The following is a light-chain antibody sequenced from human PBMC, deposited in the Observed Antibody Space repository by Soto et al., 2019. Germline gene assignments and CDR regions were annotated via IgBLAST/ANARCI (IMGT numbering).Light chain of an antibody. Sequence: EIVLTQSPDTLSLSPGERATLSCSASQSVKNNYLAWYQQKPGQAPRLLIYGASSRATGIPDRFSGSGSGTVFTLTINTIEPENFAVYSCQQHGTYPPRTFGQGTKLEIK. CDR1: QSVKNNY. V-gene: IGKV3-20*01. CDR3: QQHGTYPPRT. J-gene: IGKJ2*01. CDR2: GAS.